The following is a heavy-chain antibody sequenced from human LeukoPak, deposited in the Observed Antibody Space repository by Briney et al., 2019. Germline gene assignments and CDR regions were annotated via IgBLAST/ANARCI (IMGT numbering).Heavy chain of an antibody. Sequence: PGGSLRLSCAASGFTFSSYNMNWVRQAPGKGLEWVSSISSSSSYIYNADSVKGRFTISRDNAKNSLYLQMNSLRAEDTAVYYCARDDKSYDSSGYVYYYHGMDVWGQGTTVTVSS. J-gene: IGHJ6*02. D-gene: IGHD3-22*01. CDR2: ISSSSSYI. CDR1: GFTFSSYN. V-gene: IGHV3-21*01. CDR3: ARDDKSYDSSGYVYYYHGMDV.